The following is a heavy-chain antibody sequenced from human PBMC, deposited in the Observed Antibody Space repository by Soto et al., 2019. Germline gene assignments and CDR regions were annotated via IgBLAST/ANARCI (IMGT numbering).Heavy chain of an antibody. Sequence: GASVKVSCKASGYTFTSYGISWVRQAPGQGLEWMGWISAYNGNTNYAQKLQGRVTMTTDTSTSTAYMELRSLRSDDTAVYYCATNSQSTYCGGDCYLALDYWGQGTLVTVSS. D-gene: IGHD2-21*02. CDR2: ISAYNGNT. CDR1: GYTFTSYG. CDR3: ATNSQSTYCGGDCYLALDY. J-gene: IGHJ4*02. V-gene: IGHV1-18*01.